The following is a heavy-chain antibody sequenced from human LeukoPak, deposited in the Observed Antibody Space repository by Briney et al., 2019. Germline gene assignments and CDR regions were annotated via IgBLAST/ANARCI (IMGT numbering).Heavy chain of an antibody. V-gene: IGHV1-69*01. CDR3: ASYRQNWGEWNFDY. CDR1: GGTFSSYA. Sequence: SVKVSCKASGGTFSSYAISWVRQAPGQGLEWMGGIIPIFGAANYAQKFQGRVTITADESTSTAYMELSSLRSEDTAVYYCASYRQNWGEWNFDYWGQGTLVTVSS. CDR2: IIPIFGAA. J-gene: IGHJ4*02. D-gene: IGHD7-27*01.